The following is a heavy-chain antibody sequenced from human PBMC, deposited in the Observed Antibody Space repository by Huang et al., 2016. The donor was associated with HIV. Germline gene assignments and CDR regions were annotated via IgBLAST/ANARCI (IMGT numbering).Heavy chain of an antibody. Sequence: EVQLVESGGGLVQPGRSLRIACAAVGFTFDNYVMLWVRQVPGKGLEWVSGITWESAKIGYADSVKGRFTISRDNARSSLSLQMDSLGVEDTALYYCAKGKAYYDDSSGFDHWGQGTLVTVSS. J-gene: IGHJ4*02. CDR2: ITWESAKI. V-gene: IGHV3-9*01. CDR1: GFTFDNYV. D-gene: IGHD3-22*01. CDR3: AKGKAYYDDSSGFDH.